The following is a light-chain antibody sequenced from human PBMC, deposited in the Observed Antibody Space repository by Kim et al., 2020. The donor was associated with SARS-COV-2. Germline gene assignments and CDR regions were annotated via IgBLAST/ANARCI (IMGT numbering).Light chain of an antibody. CDR3: QQYGSSPRT. V-gene: IGKV3-20*01. CDR1: QSVSSSY. J-gene: IGKJ1*01. CDR2: GAS. Sequence: EIVLTQSPGTLSLSPGERATLSCRASQSVSSSYLAWYQQKSGQVPRLLIYGASSRATGIPDRFSGSGSGTDFTLTISRLEPEDFAVYYCQQYGSSPRTFGQGTKVDIK.